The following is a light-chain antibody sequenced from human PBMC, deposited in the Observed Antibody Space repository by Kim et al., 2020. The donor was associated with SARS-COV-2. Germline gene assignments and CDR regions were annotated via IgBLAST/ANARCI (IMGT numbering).Light chain of an antibody. Sequence: LTQPPSVSKALRQTATLTCTGNINNVGNQGAAWLQQHQGHPPKLLFYRDNNRPSGISARFSASRSGSTASLTITGLQPEDEADYYCSAWDSSLSAWVFGGGTQLTVL. J-gene: IGLJ3*02. V-gene: IGLV10-54*01. CDR2: RDN. CDR3: SAWDSSLSAWV. CDR1: INNVGNQG.